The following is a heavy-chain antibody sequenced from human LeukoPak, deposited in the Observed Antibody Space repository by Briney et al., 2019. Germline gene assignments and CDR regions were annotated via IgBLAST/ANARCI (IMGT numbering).Heavy chain of an antibody. D-gene: IGHD6-25*01. Sequence: GGSLRLSCAASGFTFSSYDMHWVRQATGKGLEWVSAIGTAGDTYYPGSVKGRFTISRDSAKNSVYLYMNSLRAEDTAVYYCASAVAAPDQDPPFDYWGQGTLVTVSS. V-gene: IGHV3-13*01. J-gene: IGHJ4*02. CDR3: ASAVAAPDQDPPFDY. CDR1: GFTFSSYD. CDR2: IGTAGDT.